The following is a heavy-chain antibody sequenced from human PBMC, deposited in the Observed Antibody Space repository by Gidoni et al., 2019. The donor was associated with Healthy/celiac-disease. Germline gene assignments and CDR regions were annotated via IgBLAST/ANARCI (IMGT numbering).Heavy chain of an antibody. CDR1: GGSISSYY. J-gene: IGHJ4*02. CDR3: ARHIEQWLVSPFDY. Sequence: QVQLQESGPGLVKPSETLSLTCTVSGGSISSYYWSWIRQPPGKGLEWIGYIYYSGSTNYNPSLKSRVTISVDTSKNQFSLKLSSVTATDTAVYYCARHIEQWLVSPFDYWGQGTLVTVSS. CDR2: IYYSGST. V-gene: IGHV4-59*08. D-gene: IGHD6-19*01.